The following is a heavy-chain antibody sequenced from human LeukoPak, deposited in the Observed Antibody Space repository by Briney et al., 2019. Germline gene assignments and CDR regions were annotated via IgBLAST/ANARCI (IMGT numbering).Heavy chain of an antibody. CDR1: GGSISIDY. CDR3: ARHWSSSGWLIDY. CDR2: ISYSGST. V-gene: IGHV4-59*08. Sequence: SETLSLTCTVSGGSISIDYWSWIRQPPGKGLEWIGYISYSGSTNYNPSLKSRVTILKDTSKNQFSLKVSSVTAADPAVYYCARHWSSSGWLIDYWGQGTLVTVSS. D-gene: IGHD6-19*01. J-gene: IGHJ4*02.